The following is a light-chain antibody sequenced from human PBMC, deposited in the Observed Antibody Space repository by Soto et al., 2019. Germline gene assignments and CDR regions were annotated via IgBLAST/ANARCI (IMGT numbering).Light chain of an antibody. J-gene: IGKJ1*01. CDR3: QQYNTYSRT. Sequence: DIQMTQSPSTLSASVGDRVTITCRASQSINSWLAWYQQKPGKAPKLLIQKASSLESGVPARFSGSASGTEFTLTIIRLQPDEFATYYCQQYNTYSRTFGQGTKVEIK. V-gene: IGKV1-5*03. CDR2: KAS. CDR1: QSINSW.